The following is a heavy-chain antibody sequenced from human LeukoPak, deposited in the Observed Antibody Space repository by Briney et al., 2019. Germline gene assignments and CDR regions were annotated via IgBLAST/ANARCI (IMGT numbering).Heavy chain of an antibody. CDR3: ARGGSPYYYETPYNWFDP. D-gene: IGHD3-22*01. CDR1: AFTFSSYS. Sequence: RAGGSLRLSCAASAFTFSSYSMNWVRQAPGKGLEWVSFISTSSSYIHYADSVKGRFTISRDNAKNSLYLQMNSLRAEDTAVYYCARGGSPYYYETPYNWFDPWGQGTLVTVSS. CDR2: ISTSSSYI. J-gene: IGHJ5*02. V-gene: IGHV3-21*01.